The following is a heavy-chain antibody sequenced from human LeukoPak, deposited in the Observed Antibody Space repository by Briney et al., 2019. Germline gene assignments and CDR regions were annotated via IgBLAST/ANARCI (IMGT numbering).Heavy chain of an antibody. CDR3: ARDQNYYGSGSYSISLGFDY. D-gene: IGHD3-10*01. CDR2: INPSGGST. J-gene: IGHJ4*02. Sequence: GSSVKVSCKASGYTFTSYYMHWVRQAPGQGLEWMGIINPSGGSTTYAPKFQGRDSMTRDTSTSTVYMELSSLRSEDTAVYYCARDQNYYGSGSYSISLGFDYWGQGTLVTVSS. V-gene: IGHV1-46*01. CDR1: GYTFTSYY.